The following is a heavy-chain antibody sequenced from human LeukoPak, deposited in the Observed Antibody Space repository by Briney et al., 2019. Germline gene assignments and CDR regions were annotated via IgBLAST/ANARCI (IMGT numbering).Heavy chain of an antibody. CDR1: GGSISSYY. CDR3: ARVPMRYARYWFDP. Sequence: PSETLSLTCTVSGGSISSYYWSWIRQPPGKGLEWIGYIYYSGSTNYNPSLKSRVTISVDTSKNQFSLKLSSVTAADTAVYYCARVPMRYARYWFDPWGQGTLVTVSS. V-gene: IGHV4-59*01. J-gene: IGHJ5*02. CDR2: IYYSGST. D-gene: IGHD3-22*01.